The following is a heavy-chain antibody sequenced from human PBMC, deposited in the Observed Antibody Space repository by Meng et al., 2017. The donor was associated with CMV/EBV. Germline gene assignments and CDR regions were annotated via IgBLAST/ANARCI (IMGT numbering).Heavy chain of an antibody. CDR1: GGSISSGGYY. D-gene: IGHD1-26*01. Sequence: SGGSISSGGYYCSWIRQHPGQVLEWIGYIYYSGSTYYHPSLKSRVTISVDTSKNQFSLKLSSVTAADTAVYYCARGTTVGATYAVDYWGQGTLVTVSS. V-gene: IGHV4-31*02. J-gene: IGHJ4*02. CDR2: IYYSGST. CDR3: ARGTTVGATYAVDY.